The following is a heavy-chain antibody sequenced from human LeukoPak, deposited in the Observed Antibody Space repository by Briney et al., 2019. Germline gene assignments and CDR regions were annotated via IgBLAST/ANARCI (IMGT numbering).Heavy chain of an antibody. J-gene: IGHJ4*02. Sequence: GGSLRLSCTASGFTFSSYSMNWVRQAPGKGLEWVSSISSSSSYIYYADSVKGRFTISRDNAKNSLYLQMNSLRAEDTAVYYCARDGDQEGTPYYFDYWGQGTLVTVSS. CDR1: GFTFSSYS. D-gene: IGHD1-14*01. CDR2: ISSSSSYI. CDR3: ARDGDQEGTPYYFDY. V-gene: IGHV3-21*01.